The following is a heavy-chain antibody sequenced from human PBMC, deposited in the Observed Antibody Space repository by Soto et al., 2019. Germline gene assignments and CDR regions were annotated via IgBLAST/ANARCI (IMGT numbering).Heavy chain of an antibody. CDR1: GGTFSSYA. CDR3: ARDPPGTTNGMDV. D-gene: IGHD1-7*01. V-gene: IGHV1-69*06. Sequence: SVKVSCKASGGTFSSYAISWVRQAPGQGLEWMGGIIPIFGTANYAQKFQGRVTITADKSTSTAYMELSSLRSEDTAVYYCARDPPGTTNGMDVWGQGTTVSVAS. CDR2: IIPIFGTA. J-gene: IGHJ6*02.